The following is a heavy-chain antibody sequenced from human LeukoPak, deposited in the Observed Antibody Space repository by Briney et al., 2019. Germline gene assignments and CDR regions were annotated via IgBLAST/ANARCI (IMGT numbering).Heavy chain of an antibody. CDR2: INHSGST. V-gene: IGHV4-34*01. CDR3: ARGPGVGAFDI. Sequence: SETLSLTCAVYGGSFSGYYWNWIRQAPGKGLEWIGEINHSGSTNYNPSLKSRVTISVHTSKNQFSLKLSSVTAADTAVYYCARGPGVGAFDIWGQGTMVTVSS. J-gene: IGHJ3*02. D-gene: IGHD2-8*01. CDR1: GGSFSGYY.